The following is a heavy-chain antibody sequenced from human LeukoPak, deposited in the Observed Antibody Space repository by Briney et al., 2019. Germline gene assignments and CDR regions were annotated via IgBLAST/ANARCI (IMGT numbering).Heavy chain of an antibody. CDR1: GFTVSSNY. J-gene: IGHJ3*02. D-gene: IGHD3-22*01. CDR2: IYSGGST. CDR3: ARAQYYYDSSGQQVDAFDI. V-gene: IGHV3-53*04. Sequence: GGSLRLSCAASGFTVSSNYMSWVRQAPGKGLEWASVIYSGGSTYYADSVKGRFTISRHNSKNTLYLQMNSLRAEDTAVYYCARAQYYYDSSGQQVDAFDIWGQGTMVTVSS.